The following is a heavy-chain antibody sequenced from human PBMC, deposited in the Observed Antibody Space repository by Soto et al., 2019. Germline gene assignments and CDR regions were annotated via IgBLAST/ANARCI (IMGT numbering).Heavy chain of an antibody. CDR3: AADYDFWSGSNYYGMDV. CDR2: IAVGSGNT. V-gene: IGHV1-58*01. D-gene: IGHD3-3*01. Sequence: SVKVSCKASGFTFTSSAVQWVRQARGQRLEWIGWIAVGSGNTNYAQKFQERVTITRDMSTSTAYMELSSLRSEDTAVYYCAADYDFWSGSNYYGMDVWGQGTTVTVSS. J-gene: IGHJ6*02. CDR1: GFTFTSSA.